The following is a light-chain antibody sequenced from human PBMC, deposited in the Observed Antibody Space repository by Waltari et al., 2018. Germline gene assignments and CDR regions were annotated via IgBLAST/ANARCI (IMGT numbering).Light chain of an antibody. J-gene: IGLJ7*01. CDR2: EDT. Sequence: QSVLTQPPSVSAAPGQRVTISCSGGRSNIGNNYVSWYRQFPGTAPKLLIYEDTERPSGSACRFSGSKSGTAATLDITGLQAGDEADYYCGTWDSSLSGAVFGGGTHLTVL. V-gene: IGLV1-51*02. CDR3: GTWDSSLSGAV. CDR1: RSNIGNNY.